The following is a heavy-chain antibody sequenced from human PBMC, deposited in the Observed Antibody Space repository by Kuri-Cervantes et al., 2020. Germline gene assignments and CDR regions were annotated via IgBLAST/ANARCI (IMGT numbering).Heavy chain of an antibody. CDR1: GFTFSSYG. J-gene: IGHJ6*03. D-gene: IGHD3-10*01. CDR3: ARMMVQGVIRYYYYMDV. Sequence: GESLKISCAASGFTFSSYGMHWVRQAPGKGLEWVTIIWYDGSNKYYADSVKGRFTISRDNSKNTLSLQMNSLRAEDTAVYYCARMMVQGVIRYYYYMDVWGKGTTVTVSS. CDR2: IWYDGSNK. V-gene: IGHV3-33*01.